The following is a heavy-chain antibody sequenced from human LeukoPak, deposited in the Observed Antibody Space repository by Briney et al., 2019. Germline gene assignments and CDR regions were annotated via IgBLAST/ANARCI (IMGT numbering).Heavy chain of an antibody. CDR1: GFTFSSYA. J-gene: IGHJ4*02. CDR2: ISGNGGST. Sequence: PGGSLRLSCAASGFTFSSYAMTWVRQAPGKGLEWVSVISGNGGSTYYADSVKGRFTISRDNAKNSLYLQMNSLRAEDTAVYYCAKGIGSGSYYLFDYWGQGTLVTVSS. CDR3: AKGIGSGSYYLFDY. V-gene: IGHV3-23*01. D-gene: IGHD3-10*01.